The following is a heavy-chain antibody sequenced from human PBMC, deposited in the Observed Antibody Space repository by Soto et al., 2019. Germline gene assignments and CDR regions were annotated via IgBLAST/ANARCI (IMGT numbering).Heavy chain of an antibody. D-gene: IGHD1-7*01. CDR2: IKTKTNNYAT. CDR1: GFTFSGSA. Sequence: EVQLVESGGGLVQPGRSLKLSCAASGFTFSGSAIHWVRQASGKGLEWVGRIKTKTNNYATAYAASVKGRFTISRDDSKNTAYLQMNSRKIEDTAVYYCTSLPNWNFRFDPWGQGTLVTVSS. J-gene: IGHJ5*02. CDR3: TSLPNWNFRFDP. V-gene: IGHV3-73*02.